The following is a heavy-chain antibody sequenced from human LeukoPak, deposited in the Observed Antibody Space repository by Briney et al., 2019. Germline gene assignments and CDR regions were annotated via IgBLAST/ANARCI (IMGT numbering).Heavy chain of an antibody. CDR2: ISYDGSNK. CDR1: GFTFSSYG. V-gene: IGHV3-30*03. Sequence: GRSLRLSCAASGFTFSSYGMPWVRQAPGKGLEWVAVISYDGSNKYYADSVKGRFTISRDNSKNTLYLQMNSLRAEDTAVYYCARGSLFDYWGQGTLVTVSS. J-gene: IGHJ4*02. CDR3: ARGSLFDY. D-gene: IGHD1-26*01.